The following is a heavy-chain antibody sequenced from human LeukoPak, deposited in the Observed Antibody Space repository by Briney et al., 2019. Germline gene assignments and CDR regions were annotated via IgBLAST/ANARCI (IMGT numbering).Heavy chain of an antibody. CDR2: IYTSGST. CDR1: GGSISSYY. Sequence: SETLSLTCTVSGGSISSYYWSWIRQPPGKGLEWIGYIYTSGSTNYNPSLKSRVTISVDTSKNQFSLKLSSVTAADTAVYYCARSVTGTTGTDAFDIWGQGTMVTVSS. D-gene: IGHD1-7*01. V-gene: IGHV4-4*09. J-gene: IGHJ3*02. CDR3: ARSVTGTTGTDAFDI.